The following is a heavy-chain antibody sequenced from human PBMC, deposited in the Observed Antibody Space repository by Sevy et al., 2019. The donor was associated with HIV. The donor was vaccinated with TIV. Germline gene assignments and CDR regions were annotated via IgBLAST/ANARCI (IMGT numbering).Heavy chain of an antibody. CDR3: ARDIISSGWVGDDAFDI. V-gene: IGHV4-61*02. J-gene: IGHJ3*02. CDR2: IYPSGST. CDR1: GGSISRSTYY. D-gene: IGHD6-19*01. Sequence: SETLSLTCTVSGGSISRSTYYWSWIRQPAGKGLEWIGRIYPSGSTNYNPSLKSRVAMSVDTSKNQFSLQLSSVTAADTAVYYCARDIISSGWVGDDAFDIWGQGTLVTVSS.